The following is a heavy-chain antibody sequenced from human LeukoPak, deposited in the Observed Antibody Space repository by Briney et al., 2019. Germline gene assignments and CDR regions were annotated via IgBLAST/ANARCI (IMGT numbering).Heavy chain of an antibody. CDR1: GYTFTNYA. CDR2: INPGNGDT. V-gene: IGHV1-3*01. CDR3: ARERWHCRVNCYSVYYYALDV. D-gene: IGHD2-15*01. J-gene: IGHJ6*02. Sequence: RVASVKVSCKGSGYTFTNYAVHWVRQAPGQRLEWLRWINPGNGDTKYSQNFQGRVTVTSDTSAATAYVELNSLTSEDTAVYYCARERWHCRVNCYSVYYYALDVWGQGTTVTVSS.